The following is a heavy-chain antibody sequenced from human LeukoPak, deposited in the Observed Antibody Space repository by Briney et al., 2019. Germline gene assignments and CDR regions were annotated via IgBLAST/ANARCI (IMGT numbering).Heavy chain of an antibody. J-gene: IGHJ3*02. CDR3: ARKGVVATAFDI. CDR2: FYYSGST. CDR1: GDSINNNNYY. D-gene: IGHD3-3*01. Sequence: SETLSLTCTVSGDSINNNNYYWSWIRQPPGNGLEWIGSFYYSGSTNYNPSLKSRVTISVDSSRTQFSLKLSSVTTADTAIYYCARKGVVATAFDIWGQGTMVTVSS. V-gene: IGHV4-61*01.